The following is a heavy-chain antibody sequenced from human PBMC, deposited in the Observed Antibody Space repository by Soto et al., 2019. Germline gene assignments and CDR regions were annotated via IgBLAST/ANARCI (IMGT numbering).Heavy chain of an antibody. D-gene: IGHD5-18*01. Sequence: QVQLVQSGAEVKKPGASAKVSCKASGYTFTSYDINWVRQATGQGLEWMGWMNPNSGNTGYAQKFQGRVTMTRNTSISTAYMELSSLRSEDTAVYYCASGSIYSYGPNFDYWGQGTLVTVSS. CDR2: MNPNSGNT. CDR3: ASGSIYSYGPNFDY. CDR1: GYTFTSYD. J-gene: IGHJ4*02. V-gene: IGHV1-8*01.